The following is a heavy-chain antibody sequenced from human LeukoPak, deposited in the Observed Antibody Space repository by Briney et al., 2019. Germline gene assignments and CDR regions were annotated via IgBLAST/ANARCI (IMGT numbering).Heavy chain of an antibody. Sequence: SVKVSCKASGGTFSSYAISWVRQAPGQGLEWMGGIIPIFGTANYAQKFQGRVTITADESTSTAYMELSSLRSEDTAVYYCARDPESYYDILTGYYYYYYMDVWGKGTTVTVSS. CDR3: ARDPESYYDILTGYYYYYYMDV. CDR1: GGTFSSYA. D-gene: IGHD3-9*01. CDR2: IIPIFGTA. V-gene: IGHV1-69*13. J-gene: IGHJ6*03.